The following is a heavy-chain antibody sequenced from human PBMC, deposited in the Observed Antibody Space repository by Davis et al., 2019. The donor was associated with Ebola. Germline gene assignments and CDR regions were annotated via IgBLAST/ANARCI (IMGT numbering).Heavy chain of an antibody. CDR2: IRSKANSYAT. CDR1: GFTFSGSA. J-gene: IGHJ4*02. CDR3: TLASGYVDY. Sequence: GESLKISCAASGFTFSGSAMHWVRQASGKGLEWVGRIRSKANSYATAYAASVKGRSTISRDDSKNTAYLQMNSLKTEDTAVYYCTLASGYVDYWGQGTLVTVSS. D-gene: IGHD1-26*01. V-gene: IGHV3-73*01.